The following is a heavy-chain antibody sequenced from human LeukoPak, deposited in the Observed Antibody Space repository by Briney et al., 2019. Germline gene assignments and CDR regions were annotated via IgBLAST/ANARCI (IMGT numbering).Heavy chain of an antibody. J-gene: IGHJ4*02. CDR1: GLTLSSYS. CDR2: ISFDGSSK. Sequence: PGGSVRLSCSASGLTLSSYSMHWVGQAPGKGRAWLAVISFDGSSKCEADSVRGRLTNSRANSENTLYRRLDSLRVEDTAVYSCARDRFWSRDYKSGGPLHYFDYWGLGTLITVSS. V-gene: IGHV3-30-3*01. CDR3: ARDRFWSRDYKSGGPLHYFDY. D-gene: IGHD3-10*01.